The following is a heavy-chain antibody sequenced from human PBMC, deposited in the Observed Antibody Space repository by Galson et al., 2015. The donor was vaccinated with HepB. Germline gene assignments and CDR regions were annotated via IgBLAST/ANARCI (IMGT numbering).Heavy chain of an antibody. V-gene: IGHV5-51*01. Sequence: QSGAEVKKTGESLKISCKTSGFNFDKFWIGWVRQMPGKGLEWIGLIYPRDSDTRYSPSFQGQVTISADRSITTTYLHFNNLKASDTAMYYCARLWGIIVLKTLNHFDFWGPGTLVTASS. D-gene: IGHD3-16*01. CDR3: ARLWGIIVLKTLNHFDF. J-gene: IGHJ4*02. CDR2: IYPRDSDT. CDR1: GFNFDKFW.